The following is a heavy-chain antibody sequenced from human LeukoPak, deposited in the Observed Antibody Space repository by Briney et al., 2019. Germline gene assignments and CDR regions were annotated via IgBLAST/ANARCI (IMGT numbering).Heavy chain of an antibody. V-gene: IGHV3-7*01. D-gene: IGHD3/OR15-3a*01. Sequence: GGSLRLSCTTSGFNFNNAWMSWVRQAPGEGLVWVANIKQDGSEKYYVDSVKGRFTISRDNAKNSLYLQMNSLRAEDTAVYYCARTGWLYYFDYWGQGTLVTVSS. CDR3: ARTGWLYYFDY. CDR1: GFNFNNAW. CDR2: IKQDGSEK. J-gene: IGHJ4*02.